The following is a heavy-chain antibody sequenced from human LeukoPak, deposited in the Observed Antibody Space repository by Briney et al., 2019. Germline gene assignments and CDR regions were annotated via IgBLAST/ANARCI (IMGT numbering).Heavy chain of an antibody. CDR1: GFTFSSYG. CDR2: ISYDGSNK. J-gene: IGHJ4*02. CDR3: AKDLGVVATMNFYY. D-gene: IGHD5-12*01. Sequence: GRSLRLSCAASGFTFSSYGMHWVRQAPGKGLEWVAVISYDGSNKYYADSVKGRFTISRDNSKNTLYLQMNSLRAEDTAVYYCAKDLGVVATMNFYYWGQGTLVTVSS. V-gene: IGHV3-30*18.